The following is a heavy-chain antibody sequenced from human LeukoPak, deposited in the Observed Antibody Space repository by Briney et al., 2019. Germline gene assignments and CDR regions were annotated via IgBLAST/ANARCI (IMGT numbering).Heavy chain of an antibody. CDR3: AREGVTAYQDPGYYQYYYMDV. J-gene: IGHJ6*03. D-gene: IGHD2-21*02. Sequence: ASVKVSCKASGYTFTSYGISWVRQAPGQGLEWMGWISTYNGKTNYVQKLKGRVTKTTDTSTSTAYMELRSLRSDDTAVYYCAREGVTAYQDPGYYQYYYMDVWGKGTTVTISS. CDR2: ISTYNGKT. V-gene: IGHV1-18*01. CDR1: GYTFTSYG.